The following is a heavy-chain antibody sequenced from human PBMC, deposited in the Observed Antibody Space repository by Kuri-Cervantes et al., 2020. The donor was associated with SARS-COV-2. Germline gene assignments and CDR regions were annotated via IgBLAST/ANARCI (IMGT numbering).Heavy chain of an antibody. Sequence: GGSLRLSCAASGFTFSSYAMSWVRQTPGKGLEWVSAISGSGGSTYYADSVKGRFTISRDNSKNTLYLQMNSLRAEDTAVYYCAKVFSGSYILDAFDIWGQGTMVTVSS. CDR1: GFTFSSYA. D-gene: IGHD1-26*01. J-gene: IGHJ3*02. CDR2: ISGSGGST. V-gene: IGHV3-23*01. CDR3: AKVFSGSYILDAFDI.